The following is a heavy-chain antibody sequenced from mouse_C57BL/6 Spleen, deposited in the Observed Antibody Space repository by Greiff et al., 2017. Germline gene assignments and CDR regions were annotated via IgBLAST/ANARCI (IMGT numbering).Heavy chain of an antibody. CDR2: IYPGDGDT. CDR1: GYAFSSYW. V-gene: IGHV1-80*01. CDR3: ERGTQTGTYYFDY. D-gene: IGHD4-1*01. J-gene: IGHJ2*01. Sequence: QVQLQQSGAELVKPGASVKISCKASGYAFSSYWMNWVKQRPGQGLEWIGQIYPGDGDTNYNGKFKGKATLTADKSSSTAYMQLSSLTSEDSAVYFCERGTQTGTYYFDYWGQGTTLTVSS.